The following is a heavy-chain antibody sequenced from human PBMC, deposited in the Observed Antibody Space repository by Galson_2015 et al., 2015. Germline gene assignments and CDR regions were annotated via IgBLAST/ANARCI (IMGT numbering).Heavy chain of an antibody. Sequence: SVKVSCKASGYTFTGYYMHWVRQAPGQGLEWMGRISPNSGGTNYAQKFQGRVTMTRDTSISTAYMELSRLRSDDTAVYYCARASRITMITSTTDYWGQGTLVTVSS. V-gene: IGHV1-2*06. CDR1: GYTFTGYY. J-gene: IGHJ4*02. D-gene: IGHD3-22*01. CDR3: ARASRITMITSTTDY. CDR2: ISPNSGGT.